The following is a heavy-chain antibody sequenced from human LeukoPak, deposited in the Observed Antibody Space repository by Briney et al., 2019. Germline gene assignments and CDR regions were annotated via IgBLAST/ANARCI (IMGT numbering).Heavy chain of an antibody. CDR2: ISYDGSNK. J-gene: IGHJ4*02. CDR3: ARAGTDSSGWYVFFDY. Sequence: GGSLRLSCAASGFTFSSYGMHWVRQAPGKGLEWVAVISYDGSNKYYADSVKGRFTISRDNSKNTLYLQMNSLRAEDTAVYYCARAGTDSSGWYVFFDYWGQGTLVTVSS. D-gene: IGHD6-19*01. CDR1: GFTFSSYG. V-gene: IGHV3-30*03.